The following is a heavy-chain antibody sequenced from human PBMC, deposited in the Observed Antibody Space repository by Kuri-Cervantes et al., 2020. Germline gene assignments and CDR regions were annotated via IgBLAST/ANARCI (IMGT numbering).Heavy chain of an antibody. J-gene: IGHJ4*02. CDR2: INPNSGGT. V-gene: IGHV1-2*02. CDR3: ARAGSVMITFGGVVAYRFDY. CDR1: GYTFTGYY. Sequence: ASVKVSCKASGYTFTGYYMHWMRQAPGQGLEWMGWINPNSGGTNYAQKFQGRVTTTRDTSISTAYMELSRLRSDDTAVYYCARAGSVMITFGGVVAYRFDYWGQGTLVTVSS. D-gene: IGHD3-16*02.